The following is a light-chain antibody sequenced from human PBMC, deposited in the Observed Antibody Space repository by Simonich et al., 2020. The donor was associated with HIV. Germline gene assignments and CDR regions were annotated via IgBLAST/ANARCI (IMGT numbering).Light chain of an antibody. CDR1: QSICSN. V-gene: IGKV3-15*01. J-gene: IGKJ2*01. CDR3: QQYKDWYT. Sequence: IVMTQIPVTLSVSPGERATLSCRASQSICSNLACYQQKPGQAPRLLIYGASTRATGIPARFSASGSGTEFTLTITSLQSEDFAVDYCQQYKDWYTFGQGTKLEIK. CDR2: GAS.